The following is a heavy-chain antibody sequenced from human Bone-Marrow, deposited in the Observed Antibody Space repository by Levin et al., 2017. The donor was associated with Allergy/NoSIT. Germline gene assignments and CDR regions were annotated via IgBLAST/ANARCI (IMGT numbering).Heavy chain of an antibody. CDR1: GFTFSSHW. V-gene: IGHV3-74*01. CDR3: TRRGKEVWFGDDDYFDH. Sequence: AASVKVSCAVSGFTFSSHWMHWVRQAPGKGLVWVSRTSSDGTTTTYADSVKGRFTIPRDNAKNTLSLQMNSLRAEDTAVYYCTRRGKEVWFGDDDYFDHWGQGTLVTVSS. CDR2: TSSDGTTT. J-gene: IGHJ4*02. D-gene: IGHD3-10*01.